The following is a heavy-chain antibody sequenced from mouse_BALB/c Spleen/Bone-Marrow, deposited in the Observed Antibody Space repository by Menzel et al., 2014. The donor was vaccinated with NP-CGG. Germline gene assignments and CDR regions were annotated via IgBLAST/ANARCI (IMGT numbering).Heavy chain of an antibody. CDR1: GFSLTSYG. J-gene: IGHJ2*01. Sequence: QVHVKQSGPSLVQPSQSLSIPCTVSGFSLTSYGVHWVRQSPGKGLEWLGVIWRGESTDYNAAFMSRLSITKDNSKSQVFFKMNSLQADDTAIYYCAKRGNYGYFDYWGQGTTLTVSS. CDR3: AKRGNYGYFDY. V-gene: IGHV2-5-1*01. CDR2: IWRGEST. D-gene: IGHD2-1*01.